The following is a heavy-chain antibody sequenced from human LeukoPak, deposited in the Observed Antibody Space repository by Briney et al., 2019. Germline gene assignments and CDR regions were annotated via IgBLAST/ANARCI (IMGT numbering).Heavy chain of an antibody. CDR1: GGSISSYY. V-gene: IGHV4-59*01. D-gene: IGHD2-2*01. J-gene: IGHJ4*02. CDR3: ARQKYPSVTVFDY. CDR2: IYYSGST. Sequence: KASETLSLTCTVSGGSISSYYWSWIRQPPGKGLEWIGYIYYSGSTNYNPSLKSRVTISVDTSKDQFSLKLSSVTAADTAVYYCARQKYPSVTVFDYWGQGTLVTVSS.